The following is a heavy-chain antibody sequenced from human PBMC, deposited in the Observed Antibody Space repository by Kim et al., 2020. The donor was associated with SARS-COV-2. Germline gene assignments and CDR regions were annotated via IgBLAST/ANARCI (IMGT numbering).Heavy chain of an antibody. Sequence: ASVKVSCKASGYTFTSYAMNWVRQAPGQGLEWMGWINTNTGNPTYAQGFTGRFVFSLDTSVSTAYLQISSLKAEDTAVYYCARTPPRQQLVREYNWFDPWGQGTLVTVSS. J-gene: IGHJ5*02. CDR2: INTNTGNP. V-gene: IGHV7-4-1*02. CDR3: ARTPPRQQLVREYNWFDP. CDR1: GYTFTSYA. D-gene: IGHD6-13*01.